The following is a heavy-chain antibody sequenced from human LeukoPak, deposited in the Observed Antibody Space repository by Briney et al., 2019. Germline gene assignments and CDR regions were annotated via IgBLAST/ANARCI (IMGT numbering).Heavy chain of an antibody. CDR3: ARVQEIAVAGFYGMDV. V-gene: IGHV6-1*01. CDR2: TYYRSKWYY. D-gene: IGHD6-19*01. J-gene: IGHJ6*02. CDR1: GDSVSSNSAA. Sequence: SQTLSLTCAISGDSVSSNSAAWNWIRQSPSRGLEWLGRTYYRSKWYYDYAVAVKSRISINPDTSKNQFSLQLNSVTPEDTAVYYCARVQEIAVAGFYGMDVWGQGTTVTVSS.